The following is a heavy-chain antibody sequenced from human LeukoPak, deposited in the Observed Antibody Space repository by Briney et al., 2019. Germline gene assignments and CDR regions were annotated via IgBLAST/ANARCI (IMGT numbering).Heavy chain of an antibody. CDR1: GGSISSYY. J-gene: IGHJ5*02. CDR2: IYTSGST. Sequence: SETLSLTCTVSGGSISSYYGSWIRQPAGKAREGIVRIYTSGSTNYNPSLKSRVTLSVDTSKNQFYLQLRPLPAADPAVYYCARVRWHGYSYYNWFDPWGQGTLVTVSS. V-gene: IGHV4-4*07. D-gene: IGHD5-18*01. CDR3: ARVRWHGYSYYNWFDP.